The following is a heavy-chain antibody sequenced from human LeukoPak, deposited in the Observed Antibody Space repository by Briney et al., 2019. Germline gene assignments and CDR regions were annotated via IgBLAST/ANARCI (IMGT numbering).Heavy chain of an antibody. J-gene: IGHJ3*02. D-gene: IGHD1-26*01. Sequence: PGGSLRLSCAASGFTFDDYALHWVRQAPRKGLEWVSGITWNTGSIVYADSVKGRFTVSRDNAKNSLYLQMNSLRADDTALYYCAKDRGGSYFDAFDIWGQGTLVTVSS. CDR1: GFTFDDYA. CDR2: ITWNTGSI. V-gene: IGHV3-9*01. CDR3: AKDRGGSYFDAFDI.